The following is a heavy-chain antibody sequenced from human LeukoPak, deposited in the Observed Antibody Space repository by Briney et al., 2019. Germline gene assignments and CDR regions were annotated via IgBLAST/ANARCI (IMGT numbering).Heavy chain of an antibody. D-gene: IGHD1-26*01. CDR2: IRYDGSNK. V-gene: IGHV3-33*01. Sequence: PGGSLRLSRAASRLIFSSYGMHWVRQPPGKGLEWVAVIRYDGSNKYYADSVKGRFTISRDNSKNTLYLQMNSLRAEDTAVYYCARDHILCSGSFPLGYWGQGTLVTVSS. CDR3: ARDHILCSGSFPLGY. J-gene: IGHJ4*02. CDR1: RLIFSSYG.